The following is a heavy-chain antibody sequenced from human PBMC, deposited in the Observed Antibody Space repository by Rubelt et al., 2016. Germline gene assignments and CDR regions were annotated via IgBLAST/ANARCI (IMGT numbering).Heavy chain of an antibody. V-gene: IGHV1-3*01. J-gene: IGHJ4*02. CDR2: SNGGNGNT. D-gene: IGHD6-19*01. CDR1: GYTFTSYA. Sequence: QVQLVQSGAEVKKPGASVKVSCKASGYTFTSYAMHWVRQAPGQRLEWMGWSNGGNGNTKYSQKLQGRGTITRDTSAMTAYMELSSLRSEDTAVYYCAREGLAVAHDYWGQGTLVTVSS. CDR3: AREGLAVAHDY.